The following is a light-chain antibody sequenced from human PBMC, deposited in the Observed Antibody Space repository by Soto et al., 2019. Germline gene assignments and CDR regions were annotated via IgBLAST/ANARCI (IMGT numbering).Light chain of an antibody. V-gene: IGKV1-39*01. CDR3: QQTYSRPRT. CDR2: AAS. Sequence: DREMTQSPSSLSAFVGDRATITCRASESIDSFLGWYQQKPGKAPQLLIYAASSLQSGVPSRFSGTGSGTAFTLTISDLQPENFATYFCQQTYSRPRTFGQGTNVAI. CDR1: ESIDSF. J-gene: IGKJ1*01.